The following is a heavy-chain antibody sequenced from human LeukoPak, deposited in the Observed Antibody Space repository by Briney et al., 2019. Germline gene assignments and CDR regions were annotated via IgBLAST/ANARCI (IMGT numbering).Heavy chain of an antibody. CDR2: ISSGSTNI. D-gene: IGHD4-17*01. CDR3: VRNDGDNAFDI. J-gene: IGHJ3*02. V-gene: IGHV3-48*01. CDR1: RFIFSTYS. Sequence: QPGGSLRLSCAASRFIFSTYSMNWVRQAPGRGLEWVSYISSGSTNIYYKHSEKGRFIVSRDNAKNSLYLHMASLRAEDTAVYYCVRNDGDNAFDIWGQGTMVIVSS.